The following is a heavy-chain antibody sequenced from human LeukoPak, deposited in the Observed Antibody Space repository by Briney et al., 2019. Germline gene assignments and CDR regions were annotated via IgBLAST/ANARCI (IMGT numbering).Heavy chain of an antibody. J-gene: IGHJ6*03. CDR3: ARAAMSYYYYYYMDV. CDR2: IYYSGST. D-gene: IGHD2-2*01. Sequence: SETLSLTCAVSGGSISSGGYSWSWIRQPPGKGLEWIGYIYYSGSTYYNPSLKSRVTISVDTSKNQFSLKLSSVTAADTAVYYCARAAMSYYYYYYMDVWGKGTTVTVSS. V-gene: IGHV4-30-4*07. CDR1: GGSISSGGYS.